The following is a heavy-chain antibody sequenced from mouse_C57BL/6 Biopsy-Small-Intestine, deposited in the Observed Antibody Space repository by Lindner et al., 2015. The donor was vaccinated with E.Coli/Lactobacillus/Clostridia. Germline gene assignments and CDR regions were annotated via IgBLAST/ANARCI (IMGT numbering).Heavy chain of an antibody. J-gene: IGHJ4*01. CDR3: ARGVYGSSLYAMDY. V-gene: IGHV1-54*01. Sequence: VQLQESGGELVRPGTSVKVSCKASGYAFTNYLIEWVKQRPGQGLEWIGVINTGSGDTKYNEKFKGKATLTADKSSSTAYMQLSSLTSEDSAVYFCARGVYGSSLYAMDYWGQGTSVTVSS. D-gene: IGHD1-1*01. CDR2: INTGSGDT. CDR1: GYAFTNYL.